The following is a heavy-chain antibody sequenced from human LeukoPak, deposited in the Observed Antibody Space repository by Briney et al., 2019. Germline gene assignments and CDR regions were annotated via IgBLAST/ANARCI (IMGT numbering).Heavy chain of an antibody. Sequence: GGSLRLSCAASGFTVSSNYMSWVRQAPGKGLEWVSVIYSGGSTYYADSVKGRSTISRDNSKNTLYLQMNSLRAEDTAVYYCARGASGSQPFDYWGQGTLVTVSS. CDR1: GFTVSSNY. V-gene: IGHV3-66*02. CDR2: IYSGGST. D-gene: IGHD1-26*01. CDR3: ARGASGSQPFDY. J-gene: IGHJ4*02.